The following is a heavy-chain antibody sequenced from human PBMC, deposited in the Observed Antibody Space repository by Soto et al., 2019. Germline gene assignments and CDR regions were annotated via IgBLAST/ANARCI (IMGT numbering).Heavy chain of an antibody. CDR1: GYTFTSYD. CDR3: ARGMWRLGYYYSYYGMDV. Sequence: ASVKVSCKASGYTFTSYDINWVRQATGQGLEWMGWMNPNSGNTGYAQKFQGRVTMTRNTSISTAYMELSSLRSEDTAVYYCARGMWRLGYYYSYYGMDVWGQGTTVTVSS. CDR2: MNPNSGNT. V-gene: IGHV1-8*01. D-gene: IGHD2-15*01. J-gene: IGHJ6*02.